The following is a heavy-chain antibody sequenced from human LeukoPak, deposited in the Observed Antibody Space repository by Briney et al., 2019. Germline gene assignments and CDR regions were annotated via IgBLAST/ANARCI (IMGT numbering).Heavy chain of an antibody. V-gene: IGHV1-8*01. CDR1: GYTFTSYD. J-gene: IGHJ4*02. Sequence: ASVKVSCKASGYTFTSYDINWVRQATGQGLEWMGWMNPNSGNTGYAQKFQGRVTMTRNTSISTAYMELSSLRSEDTAVYYCVRRITMVRGVIKALRYWGQGTLVTVSS. D-gene: IGHD3-10*01. CDR3: VRRITMVRGVIKALRY. CDR2: MNPNSGNT.